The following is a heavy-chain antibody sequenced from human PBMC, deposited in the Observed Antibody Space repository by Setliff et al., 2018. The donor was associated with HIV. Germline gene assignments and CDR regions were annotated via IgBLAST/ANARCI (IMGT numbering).Heavy chain of an antibody. D-gene: IGHD6-6*01. V-gene: IGHV4-34*01. J-gene: IGHJ5*02. CDR1: GGSFSGYY. CDR3: ARGTKLVWGRWFDP. CDR2: INHSGIT. Sequence: ASETLSLTCAVYGGSFSGYYWAWIRQAPGKGLEWIGEINHSGITHYNPSLETRVTMFADTSKNQFSLRLSPVTAADTAVYYCARGTKLVWGRWFDPWGQGTLVTVSS.